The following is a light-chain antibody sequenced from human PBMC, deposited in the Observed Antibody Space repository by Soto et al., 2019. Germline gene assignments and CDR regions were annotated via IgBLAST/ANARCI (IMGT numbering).Light chain of an antibody. J-gene: IGLJ3*02. V-gene: IGLV1-47*01. Sequence: QSVLTQPPSASGTPGQTVTISCSGRFSNIGSNFIYWYQQLPGTAPKLLIYRNNERPSGVPDRFSASKSGTSASLAISGLRSEDEADYHCAAWDDSLSRVVFGGGTKLPVL. CDR1: FSNIGSNF. CDR3: AAWDDSLSRVV. CDR2: RNN.